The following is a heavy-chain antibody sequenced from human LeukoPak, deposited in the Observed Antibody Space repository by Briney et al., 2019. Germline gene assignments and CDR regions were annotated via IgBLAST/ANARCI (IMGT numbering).Heavy chain of an antibody. Sequence: SGGSLRLSCAAFGLTVSSNCMSWVRQAPGKGLEWVSFIYSGGNTYYADSVKGRFTISRDNSKNTVHLQMNSLRAEDTAVYYCARALLLPIVTSLNEHAFDLWGQGTMVTVSS. CDR2: IYSGGNT. D-gene: IGHD3-16*02. V-gene: IGHV3-53*01. J-gene: IGHJ3*01. CDR3: ARALLLPIVTSLNEHAFDL. CDR1: GLTVSSNC.